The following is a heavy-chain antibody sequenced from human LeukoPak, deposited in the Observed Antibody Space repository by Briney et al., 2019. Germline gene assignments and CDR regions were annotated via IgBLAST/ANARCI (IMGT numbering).Heavy chain of an antibody. J-gene: IGHJ6*03. V-gene: IGHV1-18*01. CDR3: ARDYGTLNWKVTYYYYYYMDV. D-gene: IGHD1-20*01. CDR1: GYTFTSYG. CDR2: NSAYNGNT. Sequence: ASVKVSCKASGYTFTSYGISWVRQAPGQGLEWMGWNSAYNGNTNYAQKLQGRVTMTTDTSTSTAYMELRSLRSDDTAVYYCARDYGTLNWKVTYYYYYYMDVWGKGTTVTVSS.